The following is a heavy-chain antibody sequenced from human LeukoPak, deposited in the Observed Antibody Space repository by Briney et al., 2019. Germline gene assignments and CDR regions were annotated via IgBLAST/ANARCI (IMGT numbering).Heavy chain of an antibody. D-gene: IGHD3-10*01. CDR2: INWNGGST. CDR1: GFTFDDYG. Sequence: GGSLRLSCAASGFTFDDYGMTWVRQAPGKGLEWVSAINWNGGSTGYADSVKGRFTISRDNAKNSLYLQMNSLRAEDTAVYYCAKDLVTGSLDYWGQGTLVTVSS. J-gene: IGHJ4*02. CDR3: AKDLVTGSLDY. V-gene: IGHV3-20*04.